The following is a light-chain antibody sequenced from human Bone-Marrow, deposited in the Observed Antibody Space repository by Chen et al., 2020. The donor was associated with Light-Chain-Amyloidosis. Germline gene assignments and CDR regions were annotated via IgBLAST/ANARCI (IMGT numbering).Light chain of an antibody. J-gene: IGLJ2*01. CDR3: QSADSSGTYEVI. CDR1: DLPTKY. V-gene: IGLV3-25*03. CDR2: RDT. Sequence: SYELTQPTSLSVSPGQTASITCSGDDLPTKYAYWYQQKPGQAPVLVIHRDTERPSGISERFSGSSSGTTATLTISGVQAEDEADYHCQSADSSGTYEVIFGGGTKLTVL.